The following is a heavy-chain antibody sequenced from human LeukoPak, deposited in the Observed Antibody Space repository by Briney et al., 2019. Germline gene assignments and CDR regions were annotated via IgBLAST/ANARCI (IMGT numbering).Heavy chain of an antibody. J-gene: IGHJ4*02. CDR1: GYTFTNYA. Sequence: ASVEVSCKASGYTFTNYAISWVRQAPGQGLEWMGWISPNNGNTNYAQKLQGRVTMTTNTPTSTAYMELRSLRSDDTAVYYCARSPSIVGTTRTFGYWGQGTLVTVSS. CDR3: ARSPSIVGTTRTFGY. D-gene: IGHD1-26*01. V-gene: IGHV1-18*01. CDR2: ISPNNGNT.